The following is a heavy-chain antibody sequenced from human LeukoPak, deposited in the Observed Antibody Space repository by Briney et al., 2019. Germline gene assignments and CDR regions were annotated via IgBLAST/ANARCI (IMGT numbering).Heavy chain of an antibody. Sequence: SETLSLTCTVSGGSISSYYWSWIRQPPGKGLEWIGYIYYSGSTNYNPSLKSRVTISVDTSKNQFSLKLSSVTAADTAVYYCARVPVAGYFDLWGRGTLVTVSS. J-gene: IGHJ2*01. V-gene: IGHV4-59*01. D-gene: IGHD6-19*01. CDR1: GGSISSYY. CDR3: ARVPVAGYFDL. CDR2: IYYSGST.